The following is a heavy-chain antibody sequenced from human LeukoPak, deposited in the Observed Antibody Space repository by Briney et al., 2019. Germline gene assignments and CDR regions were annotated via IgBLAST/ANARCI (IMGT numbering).Heavy chain of an antibody. CDR2: ISSSSSYI. CDR3: ARVDTAMVTTFDY. D-gene: IGHD5-18*01. CDR1: GFTFSSYS. V-gene: IGHV3-21*01. Sequence: GGSLRLSCAASGFTFSSYSMNWVRQAPGKGLEWVSSISSSSSYIYYADSVKGRFTISRDNAKNSLYLQMNSLRAEDTAVYYCARVDTAMVTTFDYWGQGTLVAVSS. J-gene: IGHJ4*02.